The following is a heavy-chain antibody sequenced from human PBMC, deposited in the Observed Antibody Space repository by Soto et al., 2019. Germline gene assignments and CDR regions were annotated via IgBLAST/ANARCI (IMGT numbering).Heavy chain of an antibody. V-gene: IGHV3-74*01. Sequence: GGSPRLCCAASGFSFCTYWIHWVRQAPGKGLVWVSRVNSDVSKIDYADSVKGRFTISRDNARNTLNLQMNSLTVEDTAIYYCARAGPSPSYQYTMDVWGQGTTVTVSS. CDR3: ARAGPSPSYQYTMDV. CDR1: GFSFCTYW. D-gene: IGHD2-2*01. J-gene: IGHJ6*02. CDR2: VNSDVSKI.